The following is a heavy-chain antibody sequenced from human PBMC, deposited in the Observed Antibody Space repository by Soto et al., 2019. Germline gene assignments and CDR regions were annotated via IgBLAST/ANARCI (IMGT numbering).Heavy chain of an antibody. CDR3: ARDHVVPASYYYYYYGMDV. Sequence: GGSLRLSCAASGFTFISYWMSWVRQAPGKGLEWVANIKQDGSEKYYVDSVKGRFTISRDNAKNSLYLQMNSLRAEDTAVYYCARDHVVPASYYYYYYGMDVWGQGTTVTVSS. CDR2: IKQDGSEK. V-gene: IGHV3-7*01. D-gene: IGHD2-2*01. J-gene: IGHJ6*02. CDR1: GFTFISYW.